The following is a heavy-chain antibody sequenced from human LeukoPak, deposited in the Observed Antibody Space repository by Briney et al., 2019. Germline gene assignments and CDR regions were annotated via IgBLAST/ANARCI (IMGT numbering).Heavy chain of an antibody. CDR3: AKGPQDGYGDYSYYFDY. D-gene: IGHD4-17*01. CDR2: ISYDGSNK. CDR1: GFTFSSYG. Sequence: GGSLRLSCAASGFTFSSYGMHWVRQAPGKGLEWVAVISYDGSNKYYADSVKGRFTISRDNSKNTLYLQMNSLRAEDTAVYYCAKGPQDGYGDYSYYFDYWGQGTLVTVSS. V-gene: IGHV3-30*18. J-gene: IGHJ4*02.